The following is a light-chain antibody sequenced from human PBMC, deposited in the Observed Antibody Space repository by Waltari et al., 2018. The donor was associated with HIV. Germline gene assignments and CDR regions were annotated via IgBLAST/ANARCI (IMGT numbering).Light chain of an antibody. CDR1: QTISNDY. J-gene: IGKJ5*01. CDR3: QQYHTTPFT. Sequence: EIVLTQSPGTLSLSPGESATLSCRASQTISNDYLVWYHQNPGQAPRLLIYGASSRATGIPGRFSGSGSGTDFTLTITRLEPEDFAVYYCQQYHTTPFTFGQGTRLEIK. V-gene: IGKV3-20*01. CDR2: GAS.